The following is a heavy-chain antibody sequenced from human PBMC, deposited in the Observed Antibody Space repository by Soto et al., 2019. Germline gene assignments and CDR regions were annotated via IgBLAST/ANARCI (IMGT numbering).Heavy chain of an antibody. Sequence: SCPTLVNPTQTLTLTCTFSGFSLTTNDMGVGWIRQPPGKALEWLALIYWNDDRRYSPSLKTRLTITKDTSKNQVVLTMSNMEPVDPATYYCANDQYDGSGYYPHDAFDIWGEGTTVTV. CDR1: GFSLTTNDMG. CDR3: ANDQYDGSGYYPHDAFDI. D-gene: IGHD3-22*01. V-gene: IGHV2-5*01. CDR2: IYWNDDR. J-gene: IGHJ3*02.